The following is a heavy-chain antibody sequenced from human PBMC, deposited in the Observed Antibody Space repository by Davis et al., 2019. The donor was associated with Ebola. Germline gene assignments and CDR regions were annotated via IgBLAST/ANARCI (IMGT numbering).Heavy chain of an antibody. Sequence: SQTPSLTRAISWDSLSSHSAAWNWIRQSPSRGLEWLGRTYYRSKWYNDYAVSVKSRITINPDTSKNQFSLKLSSVTAADTAVYYCARIKRAGRGLYYYYYGMDVWGQGTTVTVSS. CDR3: ARIKRAGRGLYYYYYGMDV. V-gene: IGHV6-1*01. J-gene: IGHJ6*02. CDR1: WDSLSSHSAA. CDR2: TYYRSKWYN. D-gene: IGHD2-15*01.